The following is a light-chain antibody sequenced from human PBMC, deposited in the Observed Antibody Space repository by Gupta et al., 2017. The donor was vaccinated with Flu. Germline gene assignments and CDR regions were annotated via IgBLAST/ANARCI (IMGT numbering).Light chain of an antibody. J-gene: IGKJ4*01. V-gene: IGKV3-15*01. Sequence: EIVMTQSPGTLSVSPGEGATLSCRASQEIAGNLAWYQQKPGQAPRLLLSGASTRATGTPARFSDSRSGTEFTLTISSLQSEDFAVYYCQQYNNWPLTFGGGTKVEIK. CDR1: QEIAGN. CDR3: QQYNNWPLT. CDR2: GAS.